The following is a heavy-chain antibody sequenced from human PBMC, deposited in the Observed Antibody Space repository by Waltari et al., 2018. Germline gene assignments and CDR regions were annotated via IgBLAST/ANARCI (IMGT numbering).Heavy chain of an antibody. J-gene: IGHJ3*02. Sequence: QLPLQESGSGLVTPSETMSPTGTVPGASISRTRYHWAWIRQPPGQGLAWIGSIYYSGRTYYNPSLKSRVTISVDTSKNQFSLKLSSVTAADTAVYYCARVIGPPAGRVDQDAFDIWGQGTMVTVSS. D-gene: IGHD2-15*01. CDR2: IYYSGRT. CDR1: GASISRTRYH. CDR3: ARVIGPPAGRVDQDAFDI. V-gene: IGHV4-39*07.